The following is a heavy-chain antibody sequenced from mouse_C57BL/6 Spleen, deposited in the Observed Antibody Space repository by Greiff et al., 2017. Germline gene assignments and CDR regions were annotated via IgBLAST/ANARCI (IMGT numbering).Heavy chain of an antibody. V-gene: IGHV1-19*01. D-gene: IGHD1-1*01. Sequence: VQLKESGPVLVKPGASVKMSCKASGYTFTDYYMNWVKQSHGKSLEWIGVINPYNGGTSYNQKFKGKATLTVDTSSSTAYVERNRLTSEDSAVYYCASPYYGSSYEFAYGGQGTLVTVSA. CDR1: GYTFTDYY. J-gene: IGHJ3*01. CDR3: ASPYYGSSYEFAY. CDR2: INPYNGGT.